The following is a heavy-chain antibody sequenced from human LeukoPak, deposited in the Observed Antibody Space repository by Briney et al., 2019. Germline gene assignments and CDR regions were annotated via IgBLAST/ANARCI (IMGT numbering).Heavy chain of an antibody. J-gene: IGHJ2*01. CDR2: ISSSSSTI. CDR1: DVSFTNYY. V-gene: IGHV3-11*01. Sequence: LSLTCAVSDVSFTNYYWTWIRQAPGKGLEWVSYISSSSSTIYYADSVKGRFTISRDNAKNSLYLQMNSLRAEDTAVYYCAKSYRSGSYYNFDLWGRGTLVTVSS. CDR3: AKSYRSGSYYNFDL. D-gene: IGHD3-10*01.